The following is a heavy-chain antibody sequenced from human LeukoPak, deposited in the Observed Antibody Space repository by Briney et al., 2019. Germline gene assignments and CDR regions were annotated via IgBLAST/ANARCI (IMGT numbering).Heavy chain of an antibody. J-gene: IGHJ4*02. D-gene: IGHD6-13*01. CDR2: ISSSGSTI. Sequence: PGGSLRLSCAASGFTFSDYYMSWILQAPGKGLEWVSYISSSGSTIYYADSVKGRFTISRDNAKNSLYLQMNSLRAEDTAVYYCASGVNSGIAAAGTVDYWGQGTLVTVSS. CDR3: ASGVNSGIAAAGTVDY. V-gene: IGHV3-11*01. CDR1: GFTFSDYY.